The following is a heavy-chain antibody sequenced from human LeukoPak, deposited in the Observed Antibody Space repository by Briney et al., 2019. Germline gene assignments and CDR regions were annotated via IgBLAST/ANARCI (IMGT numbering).Heavy chain of an antibody. D-gene: IGHD5-18*01. Sequence: ASVKISCKASGYTFTSHYMPWVRQAPGQGLEWMGVIHPSGSSTNYAQKFQGRLTMTKDTSTSTVYIELDSLTSDDTAVYYCARMDMDIAMVTNYLDHWGQGTLVIVSS. CDR1: GYTFTSHY. CDR3: ARMDMDIAMVTNYLDH. J-gene: IGHJ4*02. V-gene: IGHV1-46*01. CDR2: IHPSGSST.